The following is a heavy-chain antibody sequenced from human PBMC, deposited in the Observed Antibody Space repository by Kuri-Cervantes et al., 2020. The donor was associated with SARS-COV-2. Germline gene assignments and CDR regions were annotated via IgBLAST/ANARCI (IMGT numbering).Heavy chain of an antibody. CDR2: IYYSGST. D-gene: IGHD6-19*01. CDR3: ARDGSVAPYPRTAFDI. CDR1: GGSMSSSSYY. V-gene: IGHV4-39*02. Sequence: SETLSLTCTVSGGSMSSSSYYWGWIRQPPGKGLEWIGSIYYSGSTYYNPSLKSRVTISDDTAKNHFSLKLSYVTAAATAVYYCARDGSVAPYPRTAFDIWGQGTMVTVSS. J-gene: IGHJ3*02.